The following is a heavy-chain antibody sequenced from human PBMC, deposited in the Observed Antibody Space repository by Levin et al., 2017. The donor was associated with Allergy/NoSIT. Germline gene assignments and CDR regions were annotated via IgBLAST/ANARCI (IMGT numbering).Heavy chain of an antibody. CDR2: INHSGST. CDR1: GGSFSGYY. Sequence: SQTLSLTCAVYGGSFSGYYWSWIRQPPGKGLEWIGEINHSGSTNYNPSLKSRVTISVDTSKNQFSLKLSSVTAADTAVYYCARTQLRYFDWLRRDWFDPWGQGTLVTVSS. V-gene: IGHV4-34*01. D-gene: IGHD3-9*01. J-gene: IGHJ5*02. CDR3: ARTQLRYFDWLRRDWFDP.